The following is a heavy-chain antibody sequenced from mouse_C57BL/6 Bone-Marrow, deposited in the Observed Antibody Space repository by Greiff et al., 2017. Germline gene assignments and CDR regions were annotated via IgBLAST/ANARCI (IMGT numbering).Heavy chain of an antibody. Sequence: EVQLQLSGAELVRPGASVRLSCTASGFNLKDDYMHWVKLRPQQGLEWIGWIHPENGDAKYASKVQGKATITADTSSNTAYLQLSSLTSADTAVDYCTPDDYWGQGTTLTVSS. CDR3: TPDDY. J-gene: IGHJ2*01. CDR1: GFNLKDDY. V-gene: IGHV14-4*01. CDR2: IHPENGDA.